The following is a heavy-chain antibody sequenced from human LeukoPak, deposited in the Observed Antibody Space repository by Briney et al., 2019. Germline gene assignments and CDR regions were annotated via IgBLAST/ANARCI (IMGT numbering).Heavy chain of an antibody. V-gene: IGHV4-61*02. CDR1: GGSISTSNYY. D-gene: IGHD3-3*02. J-gene: IGHJ3*02. Sequence: SETLSLTCTVSGGSISTSNYYWSWIRQPARKGLEWIGRIYTSGSTNYNPSLKSRVTISVDTSKNQFSLKLSSVTAADTAVYYCARVSDDAFDIWGQGTMVTVSS. CDR3: ARVSDDAFDI. CDR2: IYTSGST.